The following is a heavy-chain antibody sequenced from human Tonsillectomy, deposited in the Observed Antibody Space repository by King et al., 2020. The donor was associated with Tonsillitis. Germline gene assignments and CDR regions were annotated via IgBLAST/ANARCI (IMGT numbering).Heavy chain of an antibody. CDR1: GFSLSTSGVG. Sequence: FTLKESGPTLVKPTQTLTLTCTFSGFSLSTSGVGVGWIRQPPGKAPEWLALIYWNDDKRYSPSLKSRLTITKDTSKNQVVLTMTNMDPVDTATYYCARYSYYFDYWGQGTLVTVSS. V-gene: IGHV2-5*01. CDR3: ARYSYYFDY. D-gene: IGHD2-21*01. CDR2: IYWNDDK. J-gene: IGHJ4*02.